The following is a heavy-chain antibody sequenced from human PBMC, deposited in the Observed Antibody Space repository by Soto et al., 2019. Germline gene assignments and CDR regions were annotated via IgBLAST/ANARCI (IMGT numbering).Heavy chain of an antibody. J-gene: IGHJ5*02. CDR3: ARRHLAVAVSPGFDP. CDR1: GLSITDSEMG. V-gene: IGHV2-26*01. CDR2: IDSSGEK. Sequence: QVTLKESGPVLVKPTETLTLRCTVSGLSITDSEMGVSWIRQPPGQPLEWLAHIDSSGEKSYRTFLRSRLANSKATSKSQIVLTMTNMDPADTATYYCARRHLAVAVSPGFDPWGQGIPVTVSS. D-gene: IGHD6-19*01.